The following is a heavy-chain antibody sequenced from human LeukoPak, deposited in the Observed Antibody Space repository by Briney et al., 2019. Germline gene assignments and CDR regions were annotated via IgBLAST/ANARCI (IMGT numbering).Heavy chain of an antibody. J-gene: IGHJ4*02. CDR3: ARGYYDSSRYYLFDH. D-gene: IGHD3-22*01. Sequence: SETLSLTCAVSGGSISSSSFYWGWIRQPAGKGLEWIGSIYYSGSTYYNPSLKSRVTMSADPSKNQLSLKLTSVTASDTAVYYCARGYYDSSRYYLFDHWGQGTLVTVSS. CDR1: GGSISSSSFY. CDR2: IYYSGST. V-gene: IGHV4-39*07.